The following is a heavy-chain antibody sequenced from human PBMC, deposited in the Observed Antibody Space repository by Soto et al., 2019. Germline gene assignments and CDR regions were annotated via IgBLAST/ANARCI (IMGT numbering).Heavy chain of an antibody. V-gene: IGHV4-39*01. CDR3: AILSWYYDSSGYTRYWYFVL. CDR1: GGSLSSSSYY. J-gene: IGHJ2*01. D-gene: IGHD3-22*01. Sequence: QLQLQESGPGLVKPSETLSLTCTVSGGSLSSSSYYWGLIRQPPGKALEWIGRIYYRGSTYYHPSFPSRVTISVDTTINQFSLKLSSLSSADTALYYCAILSWYYDSSGYTRYWYFVLWGRCTLVAFSS. CDR2: IYYRGST.